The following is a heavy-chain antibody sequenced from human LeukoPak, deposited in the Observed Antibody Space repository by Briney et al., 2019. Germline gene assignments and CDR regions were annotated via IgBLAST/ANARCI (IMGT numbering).Heavy chain of an antibody. V-gene: IGHV3-74*01. CDR3: SRVPGGGDFAFDI. D-gene: IGHD3-16*01. CDR1: GFTFSSYW. J-gene: IGHJ3*02. Sequence: GGSLRLSCAASGFTFSSYWMHWVRQAQGKGLVWVSCIDTDGSSTAYADSVKGRFTISRDNAKNTVSLQMNSLRAEDTAMYYCSRVPGGGDFAFDIWGQGTMVTVSS. CDR2: IDTDGSST.